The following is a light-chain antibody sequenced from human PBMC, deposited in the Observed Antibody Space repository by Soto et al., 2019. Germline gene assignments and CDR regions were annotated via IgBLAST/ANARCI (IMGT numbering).Light chain of an antibody. J-gene: IGKJ2*01. V-gene: IGKV1-39*01. CDR2: GAS. CDR3: QQSYRSPYT. CDR1: QSINIY. Sequence: IQLTQSPSSLSASVGDRVTVTCRASQSINIYLNWYQQNPGKAPTLLIYGASTLQSGVPSRFSGGGSRTDFTLTISSLQTEDFATYYCQQSYRSPYTFGQGTKLEI.